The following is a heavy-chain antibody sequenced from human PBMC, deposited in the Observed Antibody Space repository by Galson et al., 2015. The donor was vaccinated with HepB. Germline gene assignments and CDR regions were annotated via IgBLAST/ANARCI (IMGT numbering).Heavy chain of an antibody. V-gene: IGHV1-18*01. CDR2: ISTYTGNS. Sequence: SVKVSCKASGYTFTRYGISWVRRAPGQGLEWMGWISTYTGNSKYAQKVRGRVTMTTDTATSTAYMELRSLRSDDTAVYYCARGGGSGDYDYYYYMDVWGKGTTVTVSS. CDR1: GYTFTRYG. J-gene: IGHJ6*03. CDR3: ARGGGSGDYDYYYYMDV. D-gene: IGHD6-19*01.